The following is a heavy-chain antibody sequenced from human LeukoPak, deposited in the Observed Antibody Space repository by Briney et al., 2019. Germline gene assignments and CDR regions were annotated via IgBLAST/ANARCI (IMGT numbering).Heavy chain of an antibody. CDR2: ISGSGSAT. V-gene: IGHV3-23*01. D-gene: IGHD3-10*01. CDR1: GFTFSTYA. Sequence: GGSLRLSCAASGFTFSTYAMTWVRQAPGKGLEWVSAISGSGSATYYADSVKGRFTISRDNSKNTLYLQMNSLRAEDTAVYYCAKRFYFDSGSLDYWGQGTLVTVSS. CDR3: AKRFYFDSGSLDY. J-gene: IGHJ4*02.